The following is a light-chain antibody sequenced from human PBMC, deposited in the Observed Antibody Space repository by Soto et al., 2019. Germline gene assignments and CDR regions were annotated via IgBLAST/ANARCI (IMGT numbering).Light chain of an antibody. V-gene: IGKV3-11*01. J-gene: IGKJ2*01. CDR2: DAS. CDR3: QQRNNWPG. Sequence: EIVLTQSPATLSLSPGERATLSCRASQSVSSYLAWYQQKPGQAPRLLIYDASNRATGIPARFSGSGSGTDFTLTISSLEPEEFAVYYCQQRNNWPGFGQGTKLEIK. CDR1: QSVSSY.